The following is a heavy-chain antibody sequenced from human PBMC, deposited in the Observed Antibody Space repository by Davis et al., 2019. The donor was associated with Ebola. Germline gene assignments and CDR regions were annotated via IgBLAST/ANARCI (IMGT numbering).Heavy chain of an antibody. V-gene: IGHV4-61*09. CDR1: GGSISSGSYY. CDR3: ARVVIAAHDAFDI. CDR2: IYTSGST. J-gene: IGHJ3*02. D-gene: IGHD6-6*01. Sequence: SETLSLTCTVSGGSISSGSYYWSWIRQPAGKGLEWIGHIYTSGSTNYNPSLKSRVTISVDTSKNQFSLKLSSVTAADTAVYYCARVVIAAHDAFDIWGQGTMATVSS.